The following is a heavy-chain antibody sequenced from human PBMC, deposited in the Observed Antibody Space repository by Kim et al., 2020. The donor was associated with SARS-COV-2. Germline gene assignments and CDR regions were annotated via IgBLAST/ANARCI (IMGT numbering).Heavy chain of an antibody. J-gene: IGHJ4*02. CDR1: GDSVSSNSAT. Sequence: SQTLSLTCAVSGDSVSSNSATWNWIRQSPSSGLEWLGRTYYKAKWYNEYAVSVKSRVVINADTSTNQFSLQVNSVTPEATAVYFCARGVAVSFDYWGQGTLVTVSS. CDR3: ARGVAVSFDY. D-gene: IGHD6-19*01. CDR2: TYYKAKWYN. V-gene: IGHV6-1*01.